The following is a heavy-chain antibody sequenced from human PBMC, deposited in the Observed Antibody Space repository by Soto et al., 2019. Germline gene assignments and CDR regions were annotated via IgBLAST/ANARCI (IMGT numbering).Heavy chain of an antibody. D-gene: IGHD3-10*01. V-gene: IGHV3-23*01. CDR3: AKDREIWFGESNDALDI. CDR2: VRGSGTYT. J-gene: IGHJ3*02. Sequence: EVQLLQSGGGVVQPGGSLRLSCAASGFTFSSYAMAWVRQAPGQGPEWLSSVRGSGTYTTYADSVKGRFTISRDNSKNTLYLQMSNLRVEDTAIYYCAKDREIWFGESNDALDIWGQGTMVTVSS. CDR1: GFTFSSYA.